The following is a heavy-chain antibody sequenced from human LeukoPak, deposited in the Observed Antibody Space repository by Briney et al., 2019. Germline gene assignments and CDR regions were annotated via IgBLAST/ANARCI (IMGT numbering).Heavy chain of an antibody. Sequence: GGSLRLSCAASGFTVSSNYMSWVRQAPGKGLEWVSVIYSGGSTYYADSVKGRSTISRDNSKNTLYLQMNSLRAEDTAVYYCARARPTYSNSYYYYYMDVWGKGTTVTVSS. CDR1: GFTVSSNY. V-gene: IGHV3-53*01. CDR3: ARARPTYSNSYYYYYMDV. D-gene: IGHD4-11*01. CDR2: IYSGGST. J-gene: IGHJ6*03.